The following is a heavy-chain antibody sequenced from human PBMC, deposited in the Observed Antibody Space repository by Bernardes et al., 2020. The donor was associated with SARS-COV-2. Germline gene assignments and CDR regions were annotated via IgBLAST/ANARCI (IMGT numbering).Heavy chain of an antibody. CDR3: ARGGSYVGATNFDY. D-gene: IGHD1-26*01. J-gene: IGHJ4*02. V-gene: IGHV4-4*07. CDR2: IYSSGIT. CDR1: RGSIASYY. Sequence: SETLSLTCSVSRGSIASYYWTWIRQPAGKGLEWIGRIYSSGITNYNPSPKSRVSMSVDTSKNQFSLKLSSVTAADTAMYYCARGGSYVGATNFDYWGQGTLVTVSS.